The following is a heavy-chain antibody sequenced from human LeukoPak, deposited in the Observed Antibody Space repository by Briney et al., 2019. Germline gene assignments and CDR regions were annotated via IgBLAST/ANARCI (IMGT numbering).Heavy chain of an antibody. CDR1: GFTFSNAW. Sequence: GGSLRLSCAASGFTFSNAWMSWVRQAPGKGLEWLSYISSSGSTIYYADSVKGRFTISRDNAKNSLFLQMNSLRAEDTAVYYCGRDTTTTGVDYWGQGSLVTVSS. CDR2: ISSSGSTI. J-gene: IGHJ4*02. V-gene: IGHV3-11*04. D-gene: IGHD4-17*01. CDR3: GRDTTTTGVDY.